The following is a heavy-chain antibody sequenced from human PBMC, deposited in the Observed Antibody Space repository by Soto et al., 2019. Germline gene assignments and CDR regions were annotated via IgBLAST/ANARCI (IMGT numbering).Heavy chain of an antibody. J-gene: IGHJ4*02. D-gene: IGHD3-3*01. CDR1: GFTISTYA. Sequence: GGSLRLSCAASGFTISTYAMSWVRQAPGQGLEWVSAISGNGFSTYYADSVKGRFTISRDNSKNTLYLQMNSLRADNTAVYYCATYDFWSSYSLDYWGQGTLVTVSS. V-gene: IGHV3-23*01. CDR3: ATYDFWSSYSLDY. CDR2: ISGNGFST.